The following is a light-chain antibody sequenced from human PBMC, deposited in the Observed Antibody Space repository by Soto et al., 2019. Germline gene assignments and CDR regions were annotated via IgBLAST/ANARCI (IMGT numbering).Light chain of an antibody. Sequence: DIHMTQSPSTLSASVGDRVTIACRASQSISSWLAWDQQKPGKAPKLLIFDASSLERGVPSRFSGTGTGTEFTLSISSLQADDFATYYCQQYATYLRTFGEGTKVDIK. CDR2: DAS. J-gene: IGKJ1*01. V-gene: IGKV1-5*01. CDR3: QQYATYLRT. CDR1: QSISSW.